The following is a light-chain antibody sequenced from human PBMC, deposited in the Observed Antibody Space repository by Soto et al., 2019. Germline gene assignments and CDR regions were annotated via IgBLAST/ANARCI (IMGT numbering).Light chain of an antibody. CDR1: QSVSSN. Sequence: EIVMTQSPATLSVSPGERATLSCRASQSVSSNLAWYQQKPGQTPKLLIYVASTRATGIPARFSGSGSWTEFTLSISSLQSEDFAVYYCQQYNVWPLTFGGGTKVEF. V-gene: IGKV3-15*01. J-gene: IGKJ4*01. CDR3: QQYNVWPLT. CDR2: VAS.